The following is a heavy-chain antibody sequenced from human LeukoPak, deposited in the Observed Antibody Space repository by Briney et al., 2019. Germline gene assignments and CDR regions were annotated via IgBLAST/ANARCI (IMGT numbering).Heavy chain of an antibody. J-gene: IGHJ6*02. CDR2: IYSSGYT. CDR3: ATGGDTSSARGYYAMDV. CDR1: GGSISSYY. Sequence: SETLSLTCTVSGGSISSYYWGWIRQPAGKGLEWIGRIYSSGYTNYNPSLKSRVTMSVDTSKNQFSLKVSSVTAADTAVYYCATGGDTSSARGYYAMDVWGQGTTVTVSS. V-gene: IGHV4-4*07. D-gene: IGHD6-13*01.